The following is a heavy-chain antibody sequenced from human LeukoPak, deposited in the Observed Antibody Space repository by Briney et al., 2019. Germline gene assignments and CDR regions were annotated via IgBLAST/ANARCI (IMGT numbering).Heavy chain of an antibody. D-gene: IGHD3-22*01. V-gene: IGHV3-11*04. CDR3: ARDSYDSSGYYAY. J-gene: IGHJ4*02. CDR1: GFTFSDYY. Sequence: GGSLRLSCAASGFTFSDYYMSWIRQAPGKGLEWVSYISSSGDTIYYADSVKGRFTVSRDNAKNSLYLQMNSLRAEDTAVYYCARDSYDSSGYYAYWGQGTLVTVSS. CDR2: ISSSGDTI.